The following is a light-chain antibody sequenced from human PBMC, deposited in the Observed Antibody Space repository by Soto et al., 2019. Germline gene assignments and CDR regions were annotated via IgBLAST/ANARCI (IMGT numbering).Light chain of an antibody. CDR2: TNN. CDR3: AAWDDSLNGMV. V-gene: IGLV1-44*01. J-gene: IGLJ2*01. CDR1: SFNIGSNI. Sequence: QLVLTQPPSASGTPGQRVTISCSGGSFNIGSNIVNWYQQLPGTAPKLLIYTNNQRPSGVPDRFSGSKSGTSASLAISGLQSEDEADYYCAAWDDSLNGMVFGGGTKLTVL.